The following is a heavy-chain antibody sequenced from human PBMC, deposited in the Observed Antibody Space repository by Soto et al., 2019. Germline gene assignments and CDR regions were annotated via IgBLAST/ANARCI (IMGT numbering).Heavy chain of an antibody. CDR2: FYYSGNT. CDR1: GGSISSYY. CDR3: ARDHRTSSGYYWYFDL. D-gene: IGHD3-22*01. V-gene: IGHV4-59*01. Sequence: SETLSLTCIVSGGSISSYYWSWIRQPPGKGLEWIGYFYYSGNTNYNPSLKSRVTISVDTSKNQFSLKLSSVTAADTAVYYCARDHRTSSGYYWYFDLWGRGTLVTVSS. J-gene: IGHJ2*01.